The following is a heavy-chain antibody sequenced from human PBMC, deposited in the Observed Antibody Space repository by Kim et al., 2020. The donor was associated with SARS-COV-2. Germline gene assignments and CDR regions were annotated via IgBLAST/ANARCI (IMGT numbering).Heavy chain of an antibody. Sequence: GGSLRLSCAASGFTFSSYGMHWVRQAPGKGLEWVAVISYDGSNKYYADSVKGRFTISRDNSKNTLYLQMNSLRAEDTAVYYCAKDAGTVTTIVYYMDVWGKGTTVTVSS. CDR2: ISYDGSNK. J-gene: IGHJ6*03. CDR3: AKDAGTVTTIVYYMDV. D-gene: IGHD4-4*01. CDR1: GFTFSSYG. V-gene: IGHV3-30*18.